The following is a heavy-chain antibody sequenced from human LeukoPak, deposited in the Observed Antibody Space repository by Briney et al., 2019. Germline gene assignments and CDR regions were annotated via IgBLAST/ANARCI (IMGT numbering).Heavy chain of an antibody. CDR2: ISGSGGST. V-gene: IGHV3-23*01. Sequence: PGGSLRLSCAASGFTFSSYAMSWVRQAPGKGLEWVSAISGSGGSTYYADSVKGRFTISRDNSKNTLYLQMNSLRAEDTAVYYCAKVLGFLEWLSIDYWGQGTLVTVSS. J-gene: IGHJ4*02. CDR1: GFTFSSYA. D-gene: IGHD3-3*01. CDR3: AKVLGFLEWLSIDY.